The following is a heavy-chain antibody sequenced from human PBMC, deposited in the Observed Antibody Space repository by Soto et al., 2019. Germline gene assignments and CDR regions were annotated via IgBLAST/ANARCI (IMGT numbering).Heavy chain of an antibody. CDR2: IIPIFGTA. CDR3: ARPDSPGYDSSSSYYYYGMDV. J-gene: IGHJ6*02. V-gene: IGHV1-69*01. CDR1: GGTFSSYA. Sequence: QVQLVQSGAEVKKPGSSVKVSCKASGGTFSSYAISWVRQAPGQGLEWMGGIIPIFGTANYEQKFQGRVTITADESTSTAYMELSSLRSEDTAVYYCARPDSPGYDSSSSYYYYGMDVWGQGTTVTVSS. D-gene: IGHD6-6*01.